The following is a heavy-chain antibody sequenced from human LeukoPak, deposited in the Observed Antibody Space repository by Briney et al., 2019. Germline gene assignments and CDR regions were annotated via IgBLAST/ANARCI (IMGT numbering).Heavy chain of an antibody. Sequence: ASVKVSCKVSGYTLTELSMHWVRQAPGKGLEWMGGFDPEDGETIYAQKFQGRVTITADKSTSTAYMELSSLRSEDTAVYYCARAFHSSSWYDYWGQGTLVTVSS. CDR2: FDPEDGET. D-gene: IGHD6-13*01. CDR1: GYTLTELS. J-gene: IGHJ4*02. V-gene: IGHV1-24*01. CDR3: ARAFHSSSWYDY.